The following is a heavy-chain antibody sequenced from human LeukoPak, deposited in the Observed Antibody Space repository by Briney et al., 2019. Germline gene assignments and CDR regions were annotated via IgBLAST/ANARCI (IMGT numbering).Heavy chain of an antibody. CDR1: GYTFTSYG. J-gene: IGHJ4*02. CDR2: ISAYNGNT. D-gene: IGHD3-10*01. CDR3: ARGDYGSGSYRYFDY. V-gene: IGHV1-18*01. Sequence: ASVKVSCKASGYTFTSYGVSWVRQAPGQGLKWMGWISAYNGNTNYAQKLQGRVTMTTDTSTSTANMELRSLRSDDTAVYYCARGDYGSGSYRYFDYWGQGTLVTVSS.